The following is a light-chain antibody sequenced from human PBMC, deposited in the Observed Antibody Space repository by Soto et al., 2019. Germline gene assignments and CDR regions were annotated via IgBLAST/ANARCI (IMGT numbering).Light chain of an antibody. V-gene: IGLV2-11*01. Sequence: QSALTQPRSVSGSPGQSVTISCTGTSSDVGGYNYVSWYQHHPGKAPKLMIYDVSERPSGVPDRFSGSKSGNTASLTISGLQAEDEADYYCCSYAGSWRIFGGGTKLTVL. J-gene: IGLJ2*01. CDR1: SSDVGGYNY. CDR3: CSYAGSWRI. CDR2: DVS.